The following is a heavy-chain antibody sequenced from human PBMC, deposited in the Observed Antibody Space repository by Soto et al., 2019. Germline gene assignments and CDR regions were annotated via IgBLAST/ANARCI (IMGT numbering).Heavy chain of an antibody. CDR2: IYYSGST. V-gene: IGHV4-39*01. J-gene: IGHJ6*02. CDR3: ARRNYYYGMDV. CDR1: GGSISSSSYY. Sequence: SETLSLTCTVSGGSISSSSYYWGWIRQPPGKGLEWIGSIYYSGSTYYNPSLKSRVTISVDTSKNQFSLKLSSVTAADTAVYYCARRNYYYGMDVWGQGTTVTVSS.